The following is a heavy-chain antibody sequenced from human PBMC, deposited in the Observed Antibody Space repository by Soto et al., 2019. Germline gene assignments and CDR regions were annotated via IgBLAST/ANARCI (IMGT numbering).Heavy chain of an antibody. V-gene: IGHV3-30*18. CDR3: AKLDEGGLQYAYYAMDV. D-gene: IGHD2-15*01. J-gene: IGHJ6*02. CDR1: GFTFSNYG. Sequence: GGSLRLSCVASGFTFSNYGMHWVRQAPGKGLEWVAVISYDGSNKYYADSVKGLFTISRDNSKNTLYLQMTSLRTEDTALYYCAKLDEGGLQYAYYAMDVWGQGTTVTVSS. CDR2: ISYDGSNK.